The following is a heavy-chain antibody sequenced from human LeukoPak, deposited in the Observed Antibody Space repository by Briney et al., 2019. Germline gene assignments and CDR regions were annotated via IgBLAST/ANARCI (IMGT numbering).Heavy chain of an antibody. CDR2: ISWNRAGI. D-gene: IGHD2-15*01. CDR3: AKDIWMGNCRGASCSGVFDY. J-gene: IGHJ4*02. Sequence: SLRLSCAASGFTFDNYAMHWVRQAPGKGLEWVSGISWNRAGIGYADSVKGRFTISRDNAKNSLYLQMNSLRAEDTALYYRAKDIWMGNCRGASCSGVFDYWGQGTLVTVSS. V-gene: IGHV3-9*01. CDR1: GFTFDNYA.